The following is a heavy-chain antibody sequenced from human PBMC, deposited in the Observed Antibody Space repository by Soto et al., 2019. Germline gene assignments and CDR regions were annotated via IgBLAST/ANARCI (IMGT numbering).Heavy chain of an antibody. CDR2: IKSKTDGGTT. CDR1: GFTFSNAW. V-gene: IGHV3-15*01. CDR3: TTEDYTGIVSGSYLPRDYYYYGMDV. D-gene: IGHD1-26*01. Sequence: EVQLVESGGGLVKPGGSLRLSCAASGFTFSNAWMSWVHQAPGKGLEWVGRIKSKTDGGTTDYAAPVKGRFTISRDDSKNTLYLQMNSLKTEDTAVYYCTTEDYTGIVSGSYLPRDYYYYGMDVWGQGTTVTVSS. J-gene: IGHJ6*02.